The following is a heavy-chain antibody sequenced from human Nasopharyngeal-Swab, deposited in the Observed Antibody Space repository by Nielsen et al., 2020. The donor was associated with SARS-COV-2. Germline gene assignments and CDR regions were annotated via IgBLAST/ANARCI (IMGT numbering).Heavy chain of an antibody. CDR3: ARDKRYYGSEAAGMDV. Sequence: WIRQPPGKGLESVSFISFSGSETDYADSERGRITIFRDNAKNSVSLQMNRLRPEDTAVYYCARDKRYYGSEAAGMDVWGQGTTVTVSS. D-gene: IGHD1-26*01. V-gene: IGHV3-11*05. J-gene: IGHJ6*02. CDR2: ISFSGSET.